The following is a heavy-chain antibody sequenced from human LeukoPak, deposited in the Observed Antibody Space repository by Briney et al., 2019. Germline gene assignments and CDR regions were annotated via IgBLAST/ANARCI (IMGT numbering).Heavy chain of an antibody. CDR2: IHYTGAT. Sequence: SETLSLTCAVYGGPITGYYWSWIRQTPGRGLEWVGEIHYTGATSYNPSLKSRATISTDTSKNQFSLRLSSVTAADTAVYYCARGNILTGYCFDFWGQGALVTVSS. J-gene: IGHJ4*02. CDR1: GGPITGYY. CDR3: ARGNILTGYCFDF. D-gene: IGHD3-9*01. V-gene: IGHV4-34*01.